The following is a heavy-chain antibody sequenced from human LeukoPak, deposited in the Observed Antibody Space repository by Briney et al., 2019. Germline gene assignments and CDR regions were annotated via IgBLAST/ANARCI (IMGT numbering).Heavy chain of an antibody. V-gene: IGHV1-3*01. CDR1: GYTFTSYA. D-gene: IGHD6-19*01. J-gene: IGHJ4*02. CDR3: ARLPYSSGWYAFDY. CDR2: INAGNGNT. Sequence: ASVKLSCKASGYTFTSYAMHWVRQAPGQRLEWMGWINAGNGNTKYSRKFQGRVTITRDTSASTAYMELSSLRSEDTAVYYCARLPYSSGWYAFDYWGQGTLVTVSS.